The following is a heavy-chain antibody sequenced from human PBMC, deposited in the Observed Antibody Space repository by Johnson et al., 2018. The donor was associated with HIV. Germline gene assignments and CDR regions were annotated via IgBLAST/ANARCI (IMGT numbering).Heavy chain of an antibody. Sequence: QMQLVESGGGLIQPGGSLRLSCAASGFTFSSYGMHWVRQAPGKGLEWVAFIRYDGDNKYYVDSVRGRFTISRDNHKNTLHLQMSSLRVDDTAVYFCAKEGGYSYGYGGDQTGDAFDIWGQGTMVTVSS. D-gene: IGHD5-18*01. CDR2: IRYDGDNK. J-gene: IGHJ3*02. V-gene: IGHV3-30*02. CDR1: GFTFSSYG. CDR3: AKEGGYSYGYGGDQTGDAFDI.